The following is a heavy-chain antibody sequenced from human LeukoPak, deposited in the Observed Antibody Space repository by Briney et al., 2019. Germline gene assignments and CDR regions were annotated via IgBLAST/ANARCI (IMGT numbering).Heavy chain of an antibody. CDR1: ALPPSNYA. D-gene: IGHD1-26*01. Sequence: GGSLRLSCAASALPPSNYAMSWVRQAPGKGLEWVSSISDGGWTAYTDSVKGRFTISRDNAKNTLYLQMTSLRAEDTAVYYCARGGSGNFYYWGQGTLVTVSS. CDR2: ISDGGWT. J-gene: IGHJ4*02. V-gene: IGHV3-23*01. CDR3: ARGGSGNFYY.